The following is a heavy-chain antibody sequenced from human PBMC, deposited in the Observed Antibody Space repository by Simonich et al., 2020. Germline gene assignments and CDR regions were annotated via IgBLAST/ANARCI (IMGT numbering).Heavy chain of an antibody. CDR1: GYTFTGSY. CDR3: ARGRLTGDKGAFDI. Sequence: QVQLVQSGAEVKKPGASVKVSCKAPGYTFTGSYMHWVRQAPGQGLEWRGWINPYMGGTNYARKLQGRVTMTRDTSISTAYMELSRLRSDDTAVYYCARGRLTGDKGAFDIWGQGTMVTVSS. V-gene: IGHV1-2*02. CDR2: INPYMGGT. D-gene: IGHD7-27*01. J-gene: IGHJ3*02.